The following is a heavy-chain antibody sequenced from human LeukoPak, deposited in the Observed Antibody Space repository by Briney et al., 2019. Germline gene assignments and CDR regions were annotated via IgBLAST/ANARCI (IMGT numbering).Heavy chain of an antibody. CDR1: RGTFNSNA. J-gene: IGHJ5*02. V-gene: IGHV1-69*05. CDR3: ARGRSGVPAVTYNWFDP. D-gene: IGHD6-13*01. CDR2: ITPIFGST. Sequence: ASVKVSCKASRGTFNSNAFHWVRQAPGQGVEWMGGITPIFGSTKYAQKFQGRVTVTTDESTSTAYMELSDLRSDDTAVYYCARGRSGVPAVTYNWFDPWGQGTLVTVSS.